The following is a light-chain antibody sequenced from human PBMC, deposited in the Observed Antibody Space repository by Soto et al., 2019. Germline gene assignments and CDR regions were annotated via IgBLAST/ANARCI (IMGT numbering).Light chain of an antibody. CDR3: SSYAGSNNLV. CDR2: EVF. V-gene: IGLV2-14*01. Sequence: QSALTQPASVSGSPGQSITISCTATSSDVGDYKYVSWYQQYTGKAPKLIIYEVFNRPSGVSNRFSGSKSGYTASLIISGLQAEDEADYYCSSYAGSNNLVFAGGTKLTVL. J-gene: IGLJ3*02. CDR1: SSDVGDYKY.